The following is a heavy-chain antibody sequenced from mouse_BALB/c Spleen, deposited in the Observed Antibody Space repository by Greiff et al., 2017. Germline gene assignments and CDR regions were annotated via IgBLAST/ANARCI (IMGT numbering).Heavy chain of an antibody. D-gene: IGHD2-4*01. CDR2: IDTSDSYT. CDR3: ARSGLRRSWFAY. Sequence: VQLQQPGAELVMPGASVKMSCKASCYPFPDYLMHWVKPRPGQGLEWIGAIDTSDSYTSYNQKFKGKATLTVDESSSTAYMQLSSLTSEDSAVYYCARSGLRRSWFAYWGQGTLVTVSA. V-gene: IGHV1-69*01. J-gene: IGHJ3*01. CDR1: CYPFPDYL.